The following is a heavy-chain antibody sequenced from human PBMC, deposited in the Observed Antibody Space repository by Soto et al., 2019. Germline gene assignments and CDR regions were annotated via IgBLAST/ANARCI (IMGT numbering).Heavy chain of an antibody. J-gene: IGHJ6*02. Sequence: GGSLRLSCAASGFTVSSNYMSWVRQAPGKGLEWVSVIYSGGSTYYADSVKGRFTISRDNSKNTLYLQMNSLRAEDTAVYYCAREGGYSATTGLYYYGMDVWGQGTTVTVSS. CDR2: IYSGGST. CDR3: AREGGYSATTGLYYYGMDV. CDR1: GFTVSSNY. V-gene: IGHV3-53*01. D-gene: IGHD4-17*01.